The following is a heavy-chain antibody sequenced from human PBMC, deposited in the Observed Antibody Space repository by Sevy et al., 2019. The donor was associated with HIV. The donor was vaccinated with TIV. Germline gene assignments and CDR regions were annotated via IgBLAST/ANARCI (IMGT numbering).Heavy chain of an antibody. Sequence: GGSLRLSCTASGFTFSSYDMNWVRQAPGKGLEWVSKISSSGSSIYYAGSVKGRFTISKDNAKNSLNLQMNSLRAEDTAVYYCTRNGGAFDNGFDPWGQGTLVTVSS. CDR2: ISSSGSSI. D-gene: IGHD2-8*01. CDR1: GFTFSSYD. J-gene: IGHJ5*02. V-gene: IGHV3-48*03. CDR3: TRNGGAFDNGFDP.